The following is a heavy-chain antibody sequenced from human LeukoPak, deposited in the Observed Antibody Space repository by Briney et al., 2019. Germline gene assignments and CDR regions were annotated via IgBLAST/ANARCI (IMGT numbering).Heavy chain of an antibody. D-gene: IGHD6-6*01. CDR2: INHSGST. CDR1: GFTFSSYA. V-gene: IGHV4-34*01. Sequence: GSLRLSCAASGFTFSSYAMSWIRQPPGKGLEWIGEINHSGSTNYNPSLKSRVTISVDTSKNQFSLKLSSVTAADTAVYYCARGLGYSSSSGYYFDYWGQGTLVTVSS. CDR3: ARGLGYSSSSGYYFDY. J-gene: IGHJ4*02.